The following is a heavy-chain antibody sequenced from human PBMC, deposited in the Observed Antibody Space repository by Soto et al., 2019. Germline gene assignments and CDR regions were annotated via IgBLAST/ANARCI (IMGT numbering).Heavy chain of an antibody. D-gene: IGHD6-19*01. CDR3: ARGLYSSGWYLDY. CDR2: ISSSSSTI. V-gene: IGHV3-48*01. CDR1: GFTFSTYS. Sequence: EVQLVESGGGLVQPGGSLRLSCAASGFTFSTYSMNWVRQAPGKGLEWVSYISSSSSTIYYADSVKGRFTISRDNAKNSLYLQMNSQRAEDTAVYYCARGLYSSGWYLDYWGQGTLVTVSS. J-gene: IGHJ4*02.